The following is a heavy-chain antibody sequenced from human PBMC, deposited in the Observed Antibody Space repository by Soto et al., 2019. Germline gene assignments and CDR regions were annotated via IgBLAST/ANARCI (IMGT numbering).Heavy chain of an antibody. V-gene: IGHV3-33*01. CDR1: GFTFSSYG. CDR2: IWYDGSNK. D-gene: IGHD6-6*01. CDR3: ARDLRPSIAARLPDY. Sequence: QVQLVESGGGVVQPGRSLRLSCAASGFTFSSYGMHWVRQAAGTGLEWVAVIWYDGSNKYYADSVKGRFTISRDNSKNTLYLQMNSLRAEDTAVYYCARDLRPSIAARLPDYWGQGTLVTVSS. J-gene: IGHJ4*02.